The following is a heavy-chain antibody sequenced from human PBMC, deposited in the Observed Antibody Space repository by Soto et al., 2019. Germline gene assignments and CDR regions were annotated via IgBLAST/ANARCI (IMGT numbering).Heavy chain of an antibody. CDR2: IYYSGST. V-gene: IGHV4-31*03. Sequence: SETLSLTCTVSGGSISSGGYYWSWIRQHPGKGLEWIGYIYYSGSTYYNPSLKSRVTISVDTSKNQFSLKLSSVTAADTAVYYCARGSVLRFLEWLPPMDYWGQGTLVTVSS. CDR1: GGSISSGGYY. D-gene: IGHD3-3*01. CDR3: ARGSVLRFLEWLPPMDY. J-gene: IGHJ4*02.